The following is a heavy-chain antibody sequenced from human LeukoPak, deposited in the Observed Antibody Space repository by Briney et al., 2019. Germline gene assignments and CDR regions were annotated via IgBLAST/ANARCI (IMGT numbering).Heavy chain of an antibody. V-gene: IGHV3-7*01. D-gene: IGHD3-10*01. CDR1: GFTLRTSW. CDR2: IKQDGSEK. Sequence: PGGSLRLSCAASGFTLRTSWMSWVRQAPGKGLEWVANIKQDGSEKNYLYSVKGRFTISRDNAKNSLYLQMNSLRDDDTAVYYCARDGGGPLDWGQGTLVTVSS. J-gene: IGHJ4*02. CDR3: ARDGGGPLD.